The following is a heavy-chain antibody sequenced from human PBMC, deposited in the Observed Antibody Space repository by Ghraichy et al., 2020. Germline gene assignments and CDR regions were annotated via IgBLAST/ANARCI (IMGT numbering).Heavy chain of an antibody. CDR1: GGSISGGGFY. CDR2: SYGSGSS. V-gene: IGHV4-31*03. D-gene: IGHD6-19*01. Sequence: SETLSLTCTVSGGSISGGGFYWSWIRQHPGKGLEWIGYSYGSGSSNYNPSLGSRVTISLDMSENEFSLRLSSVTAADTAVYYCATIAVAGTGSFDNWGQGTLVTVSS. CDR3: ATIAVAGTGSFDN. J-gene: IGHJ4*02.